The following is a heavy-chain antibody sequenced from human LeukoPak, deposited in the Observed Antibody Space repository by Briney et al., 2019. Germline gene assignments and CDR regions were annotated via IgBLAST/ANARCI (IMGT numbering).Heavy chain of an antibody. CDR2: ISSSGSTI. CDR3: ARDRYYDSSGYPDAFDI. CDR1: GFTFRSYE. D-gene: IGHD3-22*01. J-gene: IGHJ3*02. Sequence: GGSLRLSCAASGFTFRSYEMNWVRQAPGKGLEWVSYISSSGSTIYYADSVKGRFTISRDNAKDSLYLQMNSLRAEDTAAYYCARDRYYDSSGYPDAFDIWGQGTMVTVSS. V-gene: IGHV3-48*03.